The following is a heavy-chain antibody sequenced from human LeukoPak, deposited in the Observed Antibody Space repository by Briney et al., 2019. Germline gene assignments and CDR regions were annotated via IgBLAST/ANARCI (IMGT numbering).Heavy chain of an antibody. CDR1: GGSISSYY. Sequence: SETLSLTCTVSGGSISSYYWSWIRQPPGKGQEWIGYIYYSGSTNYNPSLKSRVTISVDTSKNQFSLKLSSVTAADTAVYYCARVPAVYYNDAFDIWGQGTMVTVSS. CDR3: ARVPAVYYNDAFDI. V-gene: IGHV4-59*08. D-gene: IGHD2-2*01. J-gene: IGHJ3*02. CDR2: IYYSGST.